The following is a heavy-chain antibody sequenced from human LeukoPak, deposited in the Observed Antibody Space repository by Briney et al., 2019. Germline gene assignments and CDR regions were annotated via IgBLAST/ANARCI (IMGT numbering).Heavy chain of an antibody. CDR2: FYYSGST. D-gene: IGHD3-22*01. Sequence: SETLSLTCTVSGDSVTDFYWNWIRQPPGKGLEWIGYFYYSGSTNYNPSLKSRVSMSVDTSMNQVSLKMSSVAAADTAVYYCARWSGRKFNSSGYLTSWGRGTLVTVSS. CDR1: GDSVTDFY. J-gene: IGHJ5*02. CDR3: ARWSGRKFNSSGYLTS. V-gene: IGHV4-59*02.